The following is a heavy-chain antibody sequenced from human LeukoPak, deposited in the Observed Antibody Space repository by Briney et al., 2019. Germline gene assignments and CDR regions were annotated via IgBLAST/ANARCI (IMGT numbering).Heavy chain of an antibody. J-gene: IGHJ4*02. CDR2: ISGSGGST. Sequence: PGGSLTLSCPASGFTFSSYAMSWLRQPAGKGLEWVAAISGSGGSTYYADSVKGRFTISRDNSKNTLYLQMNSLRAEDTAVYYCAKGTGTTFSWRTTDYWGQGTLVTVSS. V-gene: IGHV3-23*01. D-gene: IGHD1-1*01. CDR1: GFTFSSYA. CDR3: AKGTGTTFSWRTTDY.